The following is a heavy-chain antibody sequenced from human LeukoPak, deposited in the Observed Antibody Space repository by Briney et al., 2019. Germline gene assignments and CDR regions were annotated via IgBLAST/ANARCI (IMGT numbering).Heavy chain of an antibody. CDR3: ARDPYDSSGYLVGFDY. CDR2: INAGNGNT. J-gene: IGHJ4*02. D-gene: IGHD3-22*01. V-gene: IGHV1-3*01. CDR1: GYTFTSYA. Sequence: GASVKVSCKASGYTFTSYAMHWVRQAPGQRLEWMGWINAGNGNTKYSQKFQGRVTITRDTSASTAYMELSSLRSEDTAVYYCARDPYDSSGYLVGFDYWGQGTLVTVSS.